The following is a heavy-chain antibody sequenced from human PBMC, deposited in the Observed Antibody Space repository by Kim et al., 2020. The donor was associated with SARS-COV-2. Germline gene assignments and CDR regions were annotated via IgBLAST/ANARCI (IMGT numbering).Heavy chain of an antibody. D-gene: IGHD3-10*01. V-gene: IGHV4-59*08. CDR3: ARLGQFGLAHYYDY. Sequence: PSLTSRVTMSLATSKNQFSLQLTSVTAADTAVYYCARLGQFGLAHYYDYWGQGTLVTVSS. J-gene: IGHJ4*02.